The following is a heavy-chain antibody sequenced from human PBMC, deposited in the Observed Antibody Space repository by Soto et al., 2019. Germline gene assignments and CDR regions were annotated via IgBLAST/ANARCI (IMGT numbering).Heavy chain of an antibody. Sequence: GGSLRLSCAASGFTFSNAWMSWVRQAPGKGLEWVGRIKSKTDGGTTDYAAPVKGRFTISRDDSKNTLYLQMNSLKTQGPAVYYWSTNSLVTGDRFHYFDYRGQGTLVTVPS. D-gene: IGHD7-27*01. J-gene: IGHJ4*02. CDR1: GFTFSNAW. CDR2: IKSKTDGGTT. V-gene: IGHV3-15*01. CDR3: STNSLVTGDRFHYFDY.